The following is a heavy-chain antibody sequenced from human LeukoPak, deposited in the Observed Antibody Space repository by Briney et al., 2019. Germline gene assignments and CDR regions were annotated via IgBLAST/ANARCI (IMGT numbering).Heavy chain of an antibody. CDR2: INHSGST. J-gene: IGHJ4*02. Sequence: SETLSLTCAVYGGSFSGYYWSWIRQPPGKGLEWIGEINHSGSTNYNPSLKSRVTISVDKSKNQFSLKLSSVTAADTAVYYCARWVGASPRDEYYFDYWGQGTLVTVSS. V-gene: IGHV4-34*01. CDR3: ARWVGASPRDEYYFDY. CDR1: GGSFSGYY. D-gene: IGHD1-26*01.